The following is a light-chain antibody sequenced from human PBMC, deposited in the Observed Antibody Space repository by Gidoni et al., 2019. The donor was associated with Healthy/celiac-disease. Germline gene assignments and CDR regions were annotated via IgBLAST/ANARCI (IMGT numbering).Light chain of an antibody. J-gene: IGKJ1*01. Sequence: DIVMTQSPDSLAVSLVERATINCKSSQSVLYSSNNKNYLAWYQQKPGQPPKLLIYWAATRESGVPDRFSGSGSGTDFTLTIISLQAEDVAVYYCQQYYSTWTFGQGTKVELK. CDR1: QSVLYSSNNKNY. CDR2: WAA. V-gene: IGKV4-1*01. CDR3: QQYYSTWT.